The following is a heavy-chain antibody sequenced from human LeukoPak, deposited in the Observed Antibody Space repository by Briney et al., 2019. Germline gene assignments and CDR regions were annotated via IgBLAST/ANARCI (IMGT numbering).Heavy chain of an antibody. V-gene: IGHV3-23*01. J-gene: IGHJ4*02. CDR3: AKGIRTALLIRLRAYYFDY. CDR1: GFTFSDYY. D-gene: IGHD2-8*01. CDR2: ISGSGGST. Sequence: PGGSLRLSCAASGFTFSDYYMSWIRQAPGKGLEWVSAISGSGGSTYYADSVKGRFTISRDNSKNTLYLQMNSLRAEDTAVYYCAKGIRTALLIRLRAYYFDYWGQGTLVTVSS.